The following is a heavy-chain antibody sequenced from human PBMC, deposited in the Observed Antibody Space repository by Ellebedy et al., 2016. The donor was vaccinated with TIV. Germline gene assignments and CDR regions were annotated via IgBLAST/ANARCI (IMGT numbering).Heavy chain of an antibody. D-gene: IGHD6-19*01. J-gene: IGHJ6*02. CDR2: IIPILGMT. V-gene: IGHV1-69*04. CDR1: GGTFSNYA. Sequence: ASVKVSCKASGGTFSNYAFSWVRQAPGQGLEWMGRIIPILGMTNYAQKFQGRVIITADKSADTAYMELSSLRSDDTAVYYCARAGRSSGWSYGMDVWGQGTTVTVSS. CDR3: ARAGRSSGWSYGMDV.